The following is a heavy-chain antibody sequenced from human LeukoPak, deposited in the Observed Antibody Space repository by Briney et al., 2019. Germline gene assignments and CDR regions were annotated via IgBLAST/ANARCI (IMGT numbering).Heavy chain of an antibody. CDR3: ARDTGRVIKSWYFDL. J-gene: IGHJ2*01. Sequence: SETLPLTCTVSGGSISSGDYYWSWIRQPPGKGLEWIGYIYYSGSTYYNPSLKSRVTISVDTSKNQFSLKLSSVTAADTAVYYCARDTGRVIKSWYFDLWGRGTLVTVSS. D-gene: IGHD3-22*01. V-gene: IGHV4-30-4*01. CDR1: GGSISSGDYY. CDR2: IYYSGST.